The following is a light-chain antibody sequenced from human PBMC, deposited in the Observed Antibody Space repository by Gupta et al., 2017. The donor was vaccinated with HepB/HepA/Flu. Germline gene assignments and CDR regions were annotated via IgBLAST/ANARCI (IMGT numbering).Light chain of an antibody. V-gene: IGKV1-39*01. J-gene: IGKJ1*01. CDR1: QTIANY. CDR3: RRTDTSCRT. Sequence: DIQLTQSPSSLSASVGDRVTITCRASQTIANYLNWYQQKPGKAPEVLIYVTSILNSGVPSRISGRASETDITLSISMMPPEDSTTDYSRRTDTSCRTFGQGTKVEIK. CDR2: VTS.